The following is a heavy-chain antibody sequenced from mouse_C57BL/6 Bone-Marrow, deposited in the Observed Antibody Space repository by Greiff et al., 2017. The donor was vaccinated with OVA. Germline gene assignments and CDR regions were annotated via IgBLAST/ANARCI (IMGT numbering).Heavy chain of an antibody. CDR3: ARGNYGYDERVWFAY. V-gene: IGHV1-61*01. CDR2: IYPSDSET. CDR1: GYTFTSYW. Sequence: QVQLKQPGAELVRPGSSVKLSCKASGYTFTSYWMDWVKQRPGQGLEWIGNIYPSDSETHYNQKFKDKATLTVDKSSSTAYMQLSSLTSEDSAVYYCARGNYGYDERVWFAYWGQGTLVTVSA. D-gene: IGHD2-2*01. J-gene: IGHJ3*01.